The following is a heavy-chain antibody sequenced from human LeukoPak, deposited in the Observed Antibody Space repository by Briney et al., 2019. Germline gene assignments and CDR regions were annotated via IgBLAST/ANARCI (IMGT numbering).Heavy chain of an antibody. V-gene: IGHV4-59*01. D-gene: IGHD4-4*01. CDR1: GGSFSGYY. CDR2: IYYSGST. CDR3: ARVRATVRLGDPHYYYYGMDV. Sequence: ASETLSLTCAVYGGSFSGYYWSWIRQPPGKGLEWIGYIYYSGSTNYNPSLKSRVTISVDTSKNQFSLKLSSVTAADTAVYYCARVRATVRLGDPHYYYYGMDVWGQGTTATVSS. J-gene: IGHJ6*02.